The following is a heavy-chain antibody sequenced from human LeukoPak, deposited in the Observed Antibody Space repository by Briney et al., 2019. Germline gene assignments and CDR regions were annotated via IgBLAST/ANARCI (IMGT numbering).Heavy chain of an antibody. CDR1: GYSISSGYY. J-gene: IGHJ2*01. Sequence: PSETLSLTCTVSGYSISSGYYWGWIRQPPGKGLEWIGSIYHSGSTYYNPSLKSRVTISVDTSKNQFSLKLSSVTAADTAVYYCARDPRKYHDFWSGYYWYFDLWGRGTLVTVSS. D-gene: IGHD3-3*01. CDR2: IYHSGST. CDR3: ARDPRKYHDFWSGYYWYFDL. V-gene: IGHV4-38-2*02.